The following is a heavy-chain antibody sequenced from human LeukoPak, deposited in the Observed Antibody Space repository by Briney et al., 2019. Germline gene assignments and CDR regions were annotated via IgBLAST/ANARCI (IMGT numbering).Heavy chain of an antibody. Sequence: GGSLRLFCAASGFTFSSYGMHWVRQAPGKGLEWVAVISYDGSNKYYADSVKGRFTISRDNSKNTLHLQMNSLRAEDTAVYYCHVGYCSSTSCRGFDYWGQGTLVTVSS. J-gene: IGHJ4*02. V-gene: IGHV3-30*03. D-gene: IGHD2-2*01. CDR2: ISYDGSNK. CDR3: HVGYCSSTSCRGFDY. CDR1: GFTFSSYG.